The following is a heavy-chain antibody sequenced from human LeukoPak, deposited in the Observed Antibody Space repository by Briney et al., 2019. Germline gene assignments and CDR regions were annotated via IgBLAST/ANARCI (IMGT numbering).Heavy chain of an antibody. CDR1: GGSISSYY. D-gene: IGHD2-2*01. V-gene: IGHV4-4*07. J-gene: IGHJ5*02. Sequence: PSETLSLTCTVSGGSISSYYWSWIRQPAGKGLEWIGRIYTSGSTNYNPSLKSRVTMSVDTSKNQFSLKLSSVTAADTAVYYCARDRGYCSSTSCPPDKINWFDPWGQGTLVTVSS. CDR2: IYTSGST. CDR3: ARDRGYCSSTSCPPDKINWFDP.